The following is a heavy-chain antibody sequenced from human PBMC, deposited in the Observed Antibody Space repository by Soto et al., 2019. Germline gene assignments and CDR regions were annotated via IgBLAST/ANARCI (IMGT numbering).Heavy chain of an antibody. V-gene: IGHV4-59*01. J-gene: IGHJ6*02. Sequence: SETLSLTCTVSGGSISSYYWSWIRQPPGKGLEWIGYIYYSGSTNYNPSLKSRVTISVDTSKNQFSLKLSSVTAADTAVYYCARQSSSPGGMDVWGQGTTVTVSS. CDR3: ARQSSSPGGMDV. CDR2: IYYSGST. CDR1: GGSISSYY. D-gene: IGHD6-6*01.